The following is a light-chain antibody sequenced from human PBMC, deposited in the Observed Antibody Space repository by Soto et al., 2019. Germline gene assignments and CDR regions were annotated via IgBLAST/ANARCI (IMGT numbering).Light chain of an antibody. CDR3: QAWDTSRIPSG. CDR2: EDR. Sequence: SYELTQPPSVSVSPGQTASITCSGDKLGDKYTSWYQQKPGQSPVVVIYEDRKRPSGIPERFSGSNSGNIATLTISGTQAMDEGDYCCQAWDTSRIPSGFGSGTKLTVL. J-gene: IGLJ1*01. CDR1: KLGDKY. V-gene: IGLV3-1*01.